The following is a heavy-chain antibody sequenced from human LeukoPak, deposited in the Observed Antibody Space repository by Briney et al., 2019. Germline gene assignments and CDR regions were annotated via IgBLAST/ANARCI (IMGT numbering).Heavy chain of an antibody. V-gene: IGHV3-23*01. D-gene: IGHD3-22*01. Sequence: GGSLRLSCAASGFKFSRYWMSWVRQAPGKGLEWVSAISGSGGSTYYADSVKGRFTISRDNSKNTLYLQMNSLRAEDTAVYYCAKGEDYYDSSGYYRLDPWGQGTLVTVSS. J-gene: IGHJ5*02. CDR1: GFKFSRYW. CDR2: ISGSGGST. CDR3: AKGEDYYDSSGYYRLDP.